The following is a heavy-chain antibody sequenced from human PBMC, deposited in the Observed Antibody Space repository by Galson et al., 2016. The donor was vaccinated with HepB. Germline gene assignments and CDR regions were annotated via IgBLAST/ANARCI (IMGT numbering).Heavy chain of an antibody. CDR3: ARVRHIVAAGSFNYHSLDV. D-gene: IGHD6-13*01. CDR2: GHYSGST. Sequence: SETLSLTCSVSGGSVNSDYWSWVRRPPGMGLEWIGYGHYSGSTNYSPSLKSRVSILLDTSKNQYSLRLTSVTAADTAVYYCARVRHIVAAGSFNYHSLDVWGHGTTVTVS. CDR1: GGSVNSDY. J-gene: IGHJ6*02. V-gene: IGHV4-59*02.